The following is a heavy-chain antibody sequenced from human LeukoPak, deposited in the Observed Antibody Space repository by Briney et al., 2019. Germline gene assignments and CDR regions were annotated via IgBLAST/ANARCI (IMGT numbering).Heavy chain of an antibody. CDR1: GYTFTGYY. Sequence: GASVKVSCKASGYTFTGYYMHWVRQAPGQGLEWMGWINPNSGGTNYAQKFQDRVTMTRDTSISTAYMELSRLRSDDTAVYYCARGGPGITIFGVVDYYYYYGMDVWGQGTTVTVSS. CDR2: INPNSGGT. J-gene: IGHJ6*02. D-gene: IGHD3-3*01. V-gene: IGHV1-2*02. CDR3: ARGGPGITIFGVVDYYYYYGMDV.